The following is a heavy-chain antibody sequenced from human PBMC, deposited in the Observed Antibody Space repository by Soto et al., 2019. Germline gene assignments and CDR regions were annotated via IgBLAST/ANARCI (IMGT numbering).Heavy chain of an antibody. CDR3: ARDLLGGSGSGDY. V-gene: IGHV1-69*01. CDR1: GGTFSSYA. Sequence: QVQLVQSGAEVKKPGSSVKVSCKASGGTFSSYAISWVRQAPGQGLEWMGGIIPIFGTANYAQQFQGRVTITADESTSTDYMELSSLRSEDTAVYYWARDLLGGSGSGDYWGQGTLVTVSS. D-gene: IGHD3-16*01. CDR2: IIPIFGTA. J-gene: IGHJ4*02.